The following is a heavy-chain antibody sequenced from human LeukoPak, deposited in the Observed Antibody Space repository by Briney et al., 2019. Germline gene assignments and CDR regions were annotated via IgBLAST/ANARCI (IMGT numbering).Heavy chain of an antibody. Sequence: GASVKVSCKASGYTFTSYGISWVRQAPGQGLEWMGRISAYNGNTNYAQKLQGRVTMTTDTSTSTAYMELRSLRSDDTAVYYCARGSYYDSSGYDFDYWGQGTLVTVSS. CDR2: ISAYNGNT. D-gene: IGHD3-22*01. V-gene: IGHV1-18*01. CDR1: GYTFTSYG. CDR3: ARGSYYDSSGYDFDY. J-gene: IGHJ4*02.